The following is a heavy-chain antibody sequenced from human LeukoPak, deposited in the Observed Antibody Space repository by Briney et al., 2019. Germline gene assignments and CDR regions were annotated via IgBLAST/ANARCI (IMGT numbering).Heavy chain of an antibody. CDR2: INSDGSGT. Sequence: GGSLRLSCAASGFTFNVRWMHWVRQAPGKGLVWVSRINSDGSGTSHADSVKGRFTISRDNAKNTLYLQMNSLRAEDTAVYYCARTNERYSNYNLFDYWGQGTLVTVSS. CDR3: ARTNERYSNYNLFDY. CDR1: GFTFNVRW. D-gene: IGHD4-11*01. V-gene: IGHV3-74*01. J-gene: IGHJ4*02.